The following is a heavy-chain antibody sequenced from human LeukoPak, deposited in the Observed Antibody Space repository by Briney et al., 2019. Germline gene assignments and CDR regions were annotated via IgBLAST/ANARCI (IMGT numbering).Heavy chain of an antibody. CDR3: ARDYRGYDILTGYSYHYYMDV. Sequence: SETLSLTRTVSGGSISSYYWSWIRQPAGKGLEWIGRIYTSGSTNYNPSLKSRVTMSVDTSKNQFSLKLSSVTAADTAVYYCARDYRGYDILTGYSYHYYMDVWGKGTTVTVSS. CDR2: IYTSGST. V-gene: IGHV4-4*07. D-gene: IGHD3-9*01. J-gene: IGHJ6*03. CDR1: GGSISSYY.